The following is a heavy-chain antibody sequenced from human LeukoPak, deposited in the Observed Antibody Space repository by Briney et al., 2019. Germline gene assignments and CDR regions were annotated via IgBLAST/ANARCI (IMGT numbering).Heavy chain of an antibody. CDR2: INPNRGGT. Sequence: GASVTVSCKASGYTFTGYYMHGVRQAPGQGVEGMGWINPNRGGTNYAQRVQGRVTMTRDTSISTAYMELSRLRSDDTAVYYCAREAEYCSGGSCYYRSFDYWGQGTLVTVSS. CDR1: GYTFTGYY. J-gene: IGHJ4*02. D-gene: IGHD2-15*01. V-gene: IGHV1-2*02. CDR3: AREAEYCSGGSCYYRSFDY.